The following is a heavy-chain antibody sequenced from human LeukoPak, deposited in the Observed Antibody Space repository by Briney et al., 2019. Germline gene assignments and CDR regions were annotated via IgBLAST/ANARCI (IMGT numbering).Heavy chain of an antibody. CDR2: IYGSDDKT. V-gene: IGHV3-23*01. J-gene: IGHJ5*02. Sequence: PGGSLRLSCVASGFTFSNYAMSWVRQAPGKGLELVSGIYGSDDKTVYGDAVKGRFTISRDNSKNTLYLQMNSLRADVTAVYYCAKTQGYYDAWGQGALVTVSS. CDR1: GFTFSNYA. D-gene: IGHD2-15*01. CDR3: AKTQGYYDA.